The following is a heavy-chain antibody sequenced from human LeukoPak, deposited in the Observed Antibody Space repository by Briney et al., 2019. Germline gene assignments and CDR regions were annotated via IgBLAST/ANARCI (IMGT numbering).Heavy chain of an antibody. CDR2: MNPNNGNT. V-gene: IGHV1-8*02. CDR1: GYTFTNYN. Sequence: ASVEVSCKASGYTFTNYNLNWVRQAPGQGLEWMGWMNPNNGNTDYAQKFQGRVTMTRNTSISTAYMELSSLRSDDTAVYYCARSSSWTWTLYYFDYWGQGTLVTVSS. CDR3: ARSSSWTWTLYYFDY. J-gene: IGHJ4*02. D-gene: IGHD2-2*01.